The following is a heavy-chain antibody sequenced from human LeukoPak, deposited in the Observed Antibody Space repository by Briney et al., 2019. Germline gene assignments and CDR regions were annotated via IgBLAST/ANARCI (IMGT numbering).Heavy chain of an antibody. V-gene: IGHV3-48*02. CDR1: GFTFSLYW. CDR2: ISYSSSTI. J-gene: IGHJ4*02. CDR3: ARDERAGSGWYFVY. Sequence: GGSLRLSCAASGFTFSLYWMSWVRQAPGRGLERVSYISYSSSTIYYADSVKGRFTISRDNAKNSLYLQMNSLRDEDTAVYYCARDERAGSGWYFVYWGQGTLVTVSS. D-gene: IGHD6-19*01.